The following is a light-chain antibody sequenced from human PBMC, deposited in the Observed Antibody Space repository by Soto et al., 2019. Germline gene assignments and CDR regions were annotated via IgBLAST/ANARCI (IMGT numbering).Light chain of an antibody. J-gene: IGKJ1*01. CDR3: QQYNNWWT. V-gene: IGKV3-11*01. CDR1: QTITNY. Sequence: EIVLTQSPATLSLSPGERATLSCRASQTITNYLAWYQQKPGQAPRLLIYDASNRATGVPARFSGSGSGTEFTLTISSLQSEDFGVYYCQQYNNWWTFGQGTKVDIK. CDR2: DAS.